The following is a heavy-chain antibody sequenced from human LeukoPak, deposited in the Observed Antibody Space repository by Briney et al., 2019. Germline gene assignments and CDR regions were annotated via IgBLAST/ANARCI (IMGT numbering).Heavy chain of an antibody. CDR2: INTNTGYP. D-gene: IGHD6-6*01. CDR1: GYTFTTYA. Sequence: AAVPVSCKASGYTFTTYAMNWVRQAPGQGLEWVGWINTNTGYPTYAQGFTGRFVFSLDTPVSTAYLQISSLKPEDTAVYYCARGPSRIAARPHWFDPWGQGTLVTVSS. V-gene: IGHV7-4-1*02. CDR3: ARGPSRIAARPHWFDP. J-gene: IGHJ5*02.